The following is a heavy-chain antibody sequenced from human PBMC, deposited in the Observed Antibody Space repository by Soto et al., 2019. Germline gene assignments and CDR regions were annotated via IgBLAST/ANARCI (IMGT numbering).Heavy chain of an antibody. D-gene: IGHD6-13*01. J-gene: IGHJ6*02. CDR1: GGTFSSYA. Sequence: QVQLVQSGAEVKKPGSSVKVSCKASGGTFSSYAISWVRQAPGQGLEWMGGIIPIFGTANYAQKFQGRVTITADESTSTAYMELSSVRSEDTAVYYGARDSIAAAGAFYYCYGMDVWGQGTTVTVSS. V-gene: IGHV1-69*01. CDR2: IIPIFGTA. CDR3: ARDSIAAAGAFYYCYGMDV.